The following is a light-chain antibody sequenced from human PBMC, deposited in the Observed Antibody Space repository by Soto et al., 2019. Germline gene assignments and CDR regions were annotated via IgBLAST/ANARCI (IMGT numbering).Light chain of an antibody. J-gene: IGLJ2*01. V-gene: IGLV2-14*01. Sequence: QSVLTQPASVSGSLGQSIAFSCTGTSSDIGDYNYVSWYQQLPGKAPQLMIYDVSNRPSGVSDRFSGSVSGNTASLTISGLQPEDEADYYCSSYAGSTTVLFGGGTKLTVL. CDR1: SSDIGDYNY. CDR3: SSYAGSTTVL. CDR2: DVS.